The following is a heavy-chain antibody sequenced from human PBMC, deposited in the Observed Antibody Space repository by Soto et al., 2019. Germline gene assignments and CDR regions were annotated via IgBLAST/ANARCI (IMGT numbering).Heavy chain of an antibody. CDR3: AREGDSSGWYNWFDP. J-gene: IGHJ5*02. CDR1: GFTVSSNY. V-gene: IGHV3-48*01. Sequence: GGSLRLSCAASGFTVSSNYMSWVRQAPGKGLEWVSYISSSSSTIYYADSVKGRFTISRDNAKNSLYLQMNSLRAEDTAVYYCAREGDSSGWYNWFDPWGQGTLVTVSS. CDR2: ISSSSSTI. D-gene: IGHD3-22*01.